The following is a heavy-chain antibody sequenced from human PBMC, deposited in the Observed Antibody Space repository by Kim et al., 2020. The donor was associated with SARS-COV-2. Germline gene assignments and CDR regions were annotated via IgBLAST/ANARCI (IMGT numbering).Heavy chain of an antibody. D-gene: IGHD4-17*01. Sequence: SPSCQGQVTISADKSNSTAYLQWSSLKASDTAMYYCARSSTVTPTGYFQLWGQGTLVTVSS. J-gene: IGHJ1*01. CDR3: ARSSTVTPTGYFQL. V-gene: IGHV5-51*01.